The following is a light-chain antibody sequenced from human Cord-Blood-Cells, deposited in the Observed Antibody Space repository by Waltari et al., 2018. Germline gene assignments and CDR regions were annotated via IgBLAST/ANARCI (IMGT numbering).Light chain of an antibody. CDR1: SSDVGGHNS. J-gene: IGLJ2*01. V-gene: IGLV2-14*01. Sequence: QSALTQPASVSGSPGQSITISCTGTSSDVGGHNSVSWYQQHPGKAPKLMIYEVSHRPSGVSNRFSGSKSGNTASLTISGLQAEDEADYYCSSYTSSSTLGFGGGTKLTVL. CDR3: SSYTSSSTLG. CDR2: EVS.